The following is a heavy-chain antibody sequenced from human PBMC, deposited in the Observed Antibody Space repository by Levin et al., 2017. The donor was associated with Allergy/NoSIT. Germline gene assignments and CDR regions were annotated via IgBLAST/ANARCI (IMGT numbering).Heavy chain of an antibody. D-gene: IGHD2-8*01. J-gene: IGHJ2*01. CDR2: IYYSGTT. Sequence: SQTLSLTCTVSGGSMSSSSYFWAWVRQPPGKGLEWIGMIYYSGTTYYNPSLKSRVTLSVDTSKNHFSLQLTSVTAADTAIYFCARLRRTNYWYFDLWGRGTLVTVSS. CDR3: ARLRRTNYWYFDL. CDR1: GGSMSSSSYF. V-gene: IGHV4-39*02.